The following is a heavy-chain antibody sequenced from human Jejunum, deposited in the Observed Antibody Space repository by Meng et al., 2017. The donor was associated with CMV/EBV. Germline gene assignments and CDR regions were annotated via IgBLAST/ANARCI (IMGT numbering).Heavy chain of an antibody. Sequence: QVKLLLSGSDCKKTGASVKVSCKASGYTFRTSTITWVRQAHGRGLEWMGWISADTGTPTYTQGFTGRFVFSLDTSVSTAYLQISSLKAEDTAVYYCARGGNFDPWGQGTLVTVSS. CDR2: ISADTGTP. V-gene: IGHV7-4-1*02. CDR3: ARGGNFDP. D-gene: IGHD2/OR15-2a*01. CDR1: GYTFRTST. J-gene: IGHJ5*02.